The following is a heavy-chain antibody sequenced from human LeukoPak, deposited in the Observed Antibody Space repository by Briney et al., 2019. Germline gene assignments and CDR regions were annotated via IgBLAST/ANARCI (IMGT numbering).Heavy chain of an antibody. J-gene: IGHJ4*02. CDR1: GYTFTGYY. D-gene: IGHD4-17*01. Sequence: ASVKVSCKASGYTFTGYYMHWVRQAPGQGLEWMGWINPNSGGTNYAQKFQGRVTMTRDTSIDTAYMELSSLRSDDTAVYFCARGDYGDYWTDYWGQGTLVTVSS. CDR2: INPNSGGT. V-gene: IGHV1-2*02. CDR3: ARGDYGDYWTDY.